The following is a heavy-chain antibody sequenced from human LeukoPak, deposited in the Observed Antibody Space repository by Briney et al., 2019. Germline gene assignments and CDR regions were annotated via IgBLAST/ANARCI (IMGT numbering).Heavy chain of an antibody. D-gene: IGHD3-3*01. V-gene: IGHV3-21*05. CDR1: GFTFSSFG. CDR2: ISNSSSI. J-gene: IGHJ4*02. Sequence: GGSLRLSCAASGFTFSSFGLNWVRQAPGKGLEWVSYISNSSSIYYADSVKGRFTISRDNAKNSLYLQMNSLRAEDTAVYYCARAITIFGVWGQGTLVTVSS. CDR3: ARAITIFGV.